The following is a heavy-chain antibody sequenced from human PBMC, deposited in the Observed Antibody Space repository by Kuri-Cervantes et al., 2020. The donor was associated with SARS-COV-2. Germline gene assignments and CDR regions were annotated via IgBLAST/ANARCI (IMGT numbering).Heavy chain of an antibody. J-gene: IGHJ6*02. CDR1: GGSFSGYY. D-gene: IGHD6-19*01. CDR2: INHSGST. V-gene: IGHV4-34*01. CDR3: ARGVGAAVAGTLITIYYYYGMDV. Sequence: SETLSLTCAVYGGSFSGYYWRWIRQPPGKGLEWIGEINHSGSTNYNPSLKSRVTISVDTSKNQFSLKLSSVTAADTAVYYCARGVGAAVAGTLITIYYYYGMDVWGQGTTVTVSS.